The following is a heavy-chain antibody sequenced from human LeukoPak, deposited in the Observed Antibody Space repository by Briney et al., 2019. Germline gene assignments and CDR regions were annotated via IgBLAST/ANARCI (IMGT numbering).Heavy chain of an antibody. D-gene: IGHD2-15*01. CDR3: VVDTTSHFDY. CDR2: IYSSGST. Sequence: PSETLSLTCTVSGGSISSSSFYWGWIRQPPGKGLEWIGSIYSSGSTYYNPSLNSRVTISLDTSKNQFSLKLNSVTAADTAVYYCVVDTTSHFDYWGQGTLVTVSS. CDR1: GGSISSSSFY. J-gene: IGHJ4*02. V-gene: IGHV4-39*07.